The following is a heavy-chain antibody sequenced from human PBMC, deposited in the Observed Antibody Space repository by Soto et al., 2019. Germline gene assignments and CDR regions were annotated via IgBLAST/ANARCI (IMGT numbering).Heavy chain of an antibody. CDR2: IYTSGST. D-gene: IGHD3-3*01. CDR3: ASGPLGFWSGYYGYYYYGMDV. CDR1: GGSINSYY. Sequence: PSETLSLTCTVPGGSINSYYWSWIRQPAGKGLDWIGRIYTSGSTNYNPSLRSRVTMSVDTSKNQFSLKLSYVTAADTAVYSCASGPLGFWSGYYGYYYYGMDVWGQGTTVTVSS. J-gene: IGHJ6*02. V-gene: IGHV4-4*07.